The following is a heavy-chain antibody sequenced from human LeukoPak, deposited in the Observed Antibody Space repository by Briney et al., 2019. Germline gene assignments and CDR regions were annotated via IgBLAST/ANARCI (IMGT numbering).Heavy chain of an antibody. CDR1: GFTFSSYS. V-gene: IGHV3-21*01. J-gene: IGHJ4*02. CDR2: ISSSSDYI. Sequence: GGSLRLSCAASGFTFSSYSMNWVRQAPGKGLEWVSSISSSSDYIYYADSLKGRFTISRDNAENSLYLQMNSLRAEDTAVYYCARDLGSSGWYYFDYWGQGTLVTVSS. D-gene: IGHD6-19*01. CDR3: ARDLGSSGWYYFDY.